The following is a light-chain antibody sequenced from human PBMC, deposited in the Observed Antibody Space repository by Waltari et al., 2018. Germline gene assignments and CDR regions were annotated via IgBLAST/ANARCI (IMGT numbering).Light chain of an antibody. CDR2: AAS. J-gene: IGKJ4*01. CDR1: QDIRTW. V-gene: IGKV1-12*01. CDR3: QQTNSLLALT. Sequence: DLQMTQSPSSVSASLGDRVTITCRASQDIRTWLAWYQQKPGTVPNLLIYAASNLQSGVPSRFSGSGSGTDFTLTITSLQPEDFATYYCQQTNSLLALTFGGGTKVEMK.